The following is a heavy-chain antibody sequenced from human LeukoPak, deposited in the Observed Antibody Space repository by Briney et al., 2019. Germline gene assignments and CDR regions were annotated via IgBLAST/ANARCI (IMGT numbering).Heavy chain of an antibody. Sequence: GGSLRLSCAASGLTFSSYAMSWVRQAPGKGLEWVSFVSISSGTIYYADSVKGRFRISRDNAKSSLDLEMNSLRAEDTAVYYCARAMSTFGGVRNYFDSWGQGTLVTVPS. D-gene: IGHD3-16*01. J-gene: IGHJ4*02. CDR2: VSISSGTI. CDR3: ARAMSTFGGVRNYFDS. CDR1: GLTFSSYA. V-gene: IGHV3-48*04.